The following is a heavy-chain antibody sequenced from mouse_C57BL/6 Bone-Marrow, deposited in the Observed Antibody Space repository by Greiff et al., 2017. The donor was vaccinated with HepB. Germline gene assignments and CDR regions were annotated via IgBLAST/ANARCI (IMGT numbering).Heavy chain of an antibody. Sequence: QVQLQQPGAELVKPGASVKMSCKASGYTFTSYWITWVKQRPGQGLEWIGDIYPGSGSPNYNEKFKSKATLTVDTSSSTAYMQLSSLTSEDSAVYYCARPYDGSPHFDVWGTGTTVTVSS. D-gene: IGHD2-3*01. V-gene: IGHV1-55*01. CDR1: GYTFTSYW. CDR3: ARPYDGSPHFDV. CDR2: IYPGSGSP. J-gene: IGHJ1*03.